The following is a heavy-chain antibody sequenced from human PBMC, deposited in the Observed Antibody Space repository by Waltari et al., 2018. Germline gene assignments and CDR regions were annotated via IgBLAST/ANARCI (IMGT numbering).Heavy chain of an antibody. CDR3: AREPSPDSSGYFYYYMDV. J-gene: IGHJ6*03. CDR1: GFTFSRSW. D-gene: IGHD3-22*01. CDR2: INSDGSGT. V-gene: IGHV3-74*01. Sequence: EVQLVESGGGLVQPGGSLRPSCAASGFTFSRSWRHWVRQVPGKGLVWVSRINSDGSGTIYADSVKGRFTISRDNAKNTLYLQLNSLRVEDTAVYYCAREPSPDSSGYFYYYMDVWGKGTTVTVSS.